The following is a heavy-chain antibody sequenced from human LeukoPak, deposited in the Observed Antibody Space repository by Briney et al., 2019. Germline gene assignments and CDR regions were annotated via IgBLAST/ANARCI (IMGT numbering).Heavy chain of an antibody. CDR2: SNNKGTET. Sequence: PGGSLRLSCVASGFSFGSYTMHWVRQAPGKGLVWVSRSNNKGTETVYADSVKGRFTISRDNAKNTLYLQMNSLRAEDTAIYYCAGGSFGPDIWGQGTMVTVSS. CDR3: AGGSFGPDI. D-gene: IGHD3/OR15-3a*01. CDR1: GFSFGSYT. J-gene: IGHJ3*02. V-gene: IGHV3-74*01.